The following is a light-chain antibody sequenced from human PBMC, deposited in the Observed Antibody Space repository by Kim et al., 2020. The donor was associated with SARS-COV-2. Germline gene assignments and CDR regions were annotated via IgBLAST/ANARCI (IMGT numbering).Light chain of an antibody. Sequence: SSELTQDPAVSVALGQTVRITCQGDSLRSYYASWYQQKPGQAPVLVIYGKNNRPSGIPDRFSGSSSGNTASSTITGAQAEDEADYYSNSRDSSGNHVVFG. V-gene: IGLV3-19*01. CDR1: SLRSYY. CDR3: NSRDSSGNHVV. J-gene: IGLJ2*01. CDR2: GKN.